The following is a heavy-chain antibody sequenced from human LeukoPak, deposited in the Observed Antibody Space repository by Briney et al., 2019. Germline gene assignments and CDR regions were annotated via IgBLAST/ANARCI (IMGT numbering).Heavy chain of an antibody. J-gene: IGHJ3*02. D-gene: IGHD2-2*01. Sequence: GGSLRLSCAASGFTFSSYAMSWVRQAPGKGLEWVSAISGSGGSTYYADSVKGRFTISRDNSKNTLYLQMNSLRAEGTAVYYCTTDGDCSSTSCYGGNAFDIWGQGTMVTVSS. CDR1: GFTFSSYA. CDR2: ISGSGGST. CDR3: TTDGDCSSTSCYGGNAFDI. V-gene: IGHV3-23*01.